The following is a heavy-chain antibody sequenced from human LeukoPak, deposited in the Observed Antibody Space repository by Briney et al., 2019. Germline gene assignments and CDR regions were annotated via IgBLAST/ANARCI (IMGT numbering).Heavy chain of an antibody. J-gene: IGHJ4*02. CDR2: IYYSGTT. V-gene: IGHV4-39*07. D-gene: IGHD5-18*01. CDR1: GGSISSSPYY. Sequence: PSETLSLTCTVSGGSISSSPYYWGWIRQPPGKGLEWIGSIYYSGTTHYSPSLKSRVTISVDTSKNQFSLNLSSVTAADTAVYYCARAVDTAMENYFDYWGQGTLVTVSS. CDR3: ARAVDTAMENYFDY.